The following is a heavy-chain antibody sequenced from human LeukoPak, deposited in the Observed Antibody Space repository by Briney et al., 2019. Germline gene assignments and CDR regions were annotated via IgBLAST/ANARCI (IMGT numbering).Heavy chain of an antibody. D-gene: IGHD3-3*01. CDR3: ARGSGHYDFWSGPTPPFDY. Sequence: ASVKVSCKASGYTFTSYAMNWVRQAPGQGLEWVGWINTNTGNPTYAQGFTGRFVFSLDTSVSTAYLQISSLKAEDTAVYYCARGSGHYDFWSGPTPPFDYWGQGTLVTVSS. CDR1: GYTFTSYA. J-gene: IGHJ4*02. CDR2: INTNTGNP. V-gene: IGHV7-4-1*02.